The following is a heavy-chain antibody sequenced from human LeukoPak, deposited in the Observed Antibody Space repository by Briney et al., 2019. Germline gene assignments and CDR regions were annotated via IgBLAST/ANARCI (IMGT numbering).Heavy chain of an antibody. J-gene: IGHJ6*02. CDR3: ASNAGVQLAYYYYYGMDV. D-gene: IGHD6-13*01. V-gene: IGHV1-8*02. Sequence: RASVKVSCKASGYTFTSYDINWVRQATGQGLEWMGWMNPNSGNTGYAQKFQGRVTMTRNTSISTAYMELSSLRSEDTAVYYCASNAGVQLAYYYYYGMDVWGQGTTVTVSS. CDR2: MNPNSGNT. CDR1: GYTFTSYD.